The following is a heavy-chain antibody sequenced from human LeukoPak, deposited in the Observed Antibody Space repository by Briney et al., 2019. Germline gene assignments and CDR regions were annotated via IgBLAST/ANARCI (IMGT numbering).Heavy chain of an antibody. D-gene: IGHD5-12*01. V-gene: IGHV4-31*03. CDR3: ASSEATTTPPPYGMDV. Sequence: SETLSLTCTVSGGSISSGGYYWSWIRQHPGEGLEWIGYVYYTGSTYYNPSLKSRVTISVDMSKNQFSLKLSSVTAADTAVYYCASSEATTTPPPYGMDVWGQGTTVTVSS. CDR2: VYYTGST. CDR1: GGSISSGGYY. J-gene: IGHJ6*02.